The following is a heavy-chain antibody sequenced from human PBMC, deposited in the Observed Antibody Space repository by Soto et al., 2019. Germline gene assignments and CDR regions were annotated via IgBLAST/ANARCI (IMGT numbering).Heavy chain of an antibody. Sequence: ASVKVSCKASGYIFTGYHIHWVRQAPGRGLEWMGWSNPNSGDTEYAQNFQGRVTMTRDTSFNLVYMEMSGLMSDDTAVYYCARDARGTRGFDEVDIWGQGTTVTVSS. CDR1: GYIFTGYH. V-gene: IGHV1-2*02. CDR2: SNPNSGDT. J-gene: IGHJ6*02. CDR3: ARDARGTRGFDEVDI. D-gene: IGHD3-9*01.